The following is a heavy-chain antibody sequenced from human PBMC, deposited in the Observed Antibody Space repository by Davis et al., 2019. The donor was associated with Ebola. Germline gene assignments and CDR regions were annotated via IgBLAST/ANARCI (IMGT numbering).Heavy chain of an antibody. J-gene: IGHJ6*03. CDR1: GGSISSYY. CDR2: INHSGST. CDR3: ARGYCSSTSCYKRKYYYYYMDV. V-gene: IGHV4-34*01. D-gene: IGHD2-2*01. Sequence: PSETLSLTCTVSGGSISSYYWSWIRQPAGKGLEWIGEINHSGSTNYNPSLKSRVTISVDTSKNQFSLKLSSVTAADTAVYYCARGYCSSTSCYKRKYYYYYMDVWGKGTTVTVSS.